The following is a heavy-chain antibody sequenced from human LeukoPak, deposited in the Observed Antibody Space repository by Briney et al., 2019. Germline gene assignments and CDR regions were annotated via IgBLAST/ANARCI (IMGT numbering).Heavy chain of an antibody. V-gene: IGHV1-69*05. J-gene: IGHJ4*02. D-gene: IGHD5-24*01. Sequence: SLKVSCKASGGTFSSYAISWVRQAPGQGLEWMGGIIPIFGTANYAQKFQGRVTTTTDESTSTAYMELSSLRSEGTAVYYCARSDVEMATITYFDYWGQGTLVTVSS. CDR1: GGTFSSYA. CDR3: ARSDVEMATITYFDY. CDR2: IIPIFGTA.